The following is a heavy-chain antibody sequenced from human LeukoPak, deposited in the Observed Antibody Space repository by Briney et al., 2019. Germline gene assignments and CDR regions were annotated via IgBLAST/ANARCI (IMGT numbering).Heavy chain of an antibody. V-gene: IGHV3-33*06. J-gene: IGHJ4*02. CDR2: IWYDGSNK. D-gene: IGHD4-17*01. Sequence: GRSLRLSCAASGFTFSSYGMHWVRQAPGKGLEWVAVIWYDGSNKYYADSVKGRFTISRDNSKNTLYLQMNSLRAEDTAVYYCAKDLVRNGDLRYYFDYWGQGTLVTVSS. CDR1: GFTFSSYG. CDR3: AKDLVRNGDLRYYFDY.